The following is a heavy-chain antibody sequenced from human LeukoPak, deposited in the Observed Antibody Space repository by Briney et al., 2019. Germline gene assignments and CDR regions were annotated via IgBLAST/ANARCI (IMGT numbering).Heavy chain of an antibody. CDR2: ISWNSGSI. Sequence: GGSLRLSCAASGFTFDDYAMHWVRQAPGKGLGWVSGISWNSGSIGYADSVKGRFTISRDNAKNSLYLQMNSLRAEDTALYYCARRIAVAGTALDYWGQGTLVTVSS. J-gene: IGHJ4*02. V-gene: IGHV3-9*01. CDR1: GFTFDDYA. D-gene: IGHD6-19*01. CDR3: ARRIAVAGTALDY.